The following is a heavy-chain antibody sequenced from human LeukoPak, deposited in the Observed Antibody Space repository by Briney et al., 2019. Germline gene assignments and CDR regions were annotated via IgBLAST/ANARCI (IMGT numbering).Heavy chain of an antibody. Sequence: GGSLRLSCAASGFTFSDYYMSWIRQAPGKGLEWVSYISSSGSTIYYADSVKGRFTISRDNAKNSLYLQMDSLTIEDTAVYYCVRGGSPPTSTWSLDEWGQGTLVSVSS. CDR1: GFTFSDYY. CDR2: ISSSGSTI. D-gene: IGHD2-2*01. CDR3: VRGGSPPTSTWSLDE. J-gene: IGHJ4*02. V-gene: IGHV3-11*04.